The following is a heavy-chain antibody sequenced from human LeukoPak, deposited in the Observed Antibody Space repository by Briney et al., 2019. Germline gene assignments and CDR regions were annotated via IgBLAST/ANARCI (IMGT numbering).Heavy chain of an antibody. D-gene: IGHD3-10*01. J-gene: IGHJ4*02. CDR2: ISGSGGST. Sequence: PGGSLRLSCAASGFNFNTYWMSWVRQAPGKGLEWVSAISGSGGSTYYADSVKGRFTISRDNSKNTLYLQMNSLRAEDTAVYYCAKASVTYYYGSGSYRPSYFDYWGQGTLVTVSS. V-gene: IGHV3-23*01. CDR1: GFNFNTYW. CDR3: AKASVTYYYGSGSYRPSYFDY.